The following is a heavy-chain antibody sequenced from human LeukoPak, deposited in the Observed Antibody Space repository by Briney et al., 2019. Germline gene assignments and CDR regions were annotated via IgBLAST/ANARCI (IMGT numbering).Heavy chain of an antibody. CDR1: GFTFTNYA. CDR3: ARGSGFYGMDV. V-gene: IGHV3-30*03. Sequence: GRSLRLSCAASGFTFTNYAMHWVRQAPGKGLEWLAVISYDGSDKYYAEFVKGRFTISRDDSKNMVYLQMHSLRAEDTAVYYCARGSGFYGMDVWGKGTTVTVSS. D-gene: IGHD3-3*01. CDR2: ISYDGSDK. J-gene: IGHJ6*04.